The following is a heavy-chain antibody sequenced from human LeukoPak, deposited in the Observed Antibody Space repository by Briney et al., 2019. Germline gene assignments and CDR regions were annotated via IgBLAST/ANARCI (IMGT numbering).Heavy chain of an antibody. CDR2: INPNSGGT. CDR3: AIVAGIRKNDY. D-gene: IGHD6-19*01. V-gene: IGHV1-2*06. CDR1: GYTFTGYY. Sequence: ASVKVSCKASGYTFTGYYMHWVRQAPGQGLEWMGRINPNSGGTNYAQKFQGRVTMTRDTSISTAYMELSRRRSDDTAVYYCAIVAGIRKNDYWGQGTLVTVSS. J-gene: IGHJ4*02.